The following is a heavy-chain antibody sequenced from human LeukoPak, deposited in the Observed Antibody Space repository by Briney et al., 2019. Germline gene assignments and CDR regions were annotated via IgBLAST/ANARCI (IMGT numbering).Heavy chain of an antibody. Sequence: ASVNVSCKASGYTFTGYYMHWVRQAPGQGLEWMGWINPNSGGTNYAQKFQGWVTMTRDTSISTAYMELSRLRSDDTAVYYYARATPTYYYDSSGYPDYWGQGTLVTVSS. V-gene: IGHV1-2*04. CDR1: GYTFTGYY. J-gene: IGHJ4*02. CDR2: INPNSGGT. CDR3: ARATPTYYYDSSGYPDY. D-gene: IGHD3-22*01.